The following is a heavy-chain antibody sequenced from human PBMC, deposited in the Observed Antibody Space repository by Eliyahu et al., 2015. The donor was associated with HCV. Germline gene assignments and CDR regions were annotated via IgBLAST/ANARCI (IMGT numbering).Heavy chain of an antibody. Sequence: QVQLVQSGAEVKKPGASVKVSCXASXYTFTGYYMHWVRQAPGQGLEWMGWINPNSGGTNYAQKFQGRVTMTRDTSISTAYMELSRLRSDDTAVYYCAACYGSGSYYIFDYWGQGTLVTVSS. CDR3: AACYGSGSYYIFDY. J-gene: IGHJ4*02. CDR2: INPNSGGT. CDR1: XYTFTGYY. V-gene: IGHV1-2*02. D-gene: IGHD3-10*01.